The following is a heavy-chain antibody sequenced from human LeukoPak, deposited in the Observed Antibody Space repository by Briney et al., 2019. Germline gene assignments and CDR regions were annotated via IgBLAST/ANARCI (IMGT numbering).Heavy chain of an antibody. V-gene: IGHV1-18*01. CDR2: ISAYNGNT. D-gene: IGHD3-10*01. Sequence: ASVKVSCKASGYTFTSYGISWVRQAPGQGLEWMGWISAYNGNTNYAQKLQGRVTMTTDTSTSTAYMELRSLRSDDTAVYYCARGLGWCGEFLRRGFDYWGQGTLVTVSS. CDR1: GYTFTSYG. J-gene: IGHJ4*02. CDR3: ARGLGWCGEFLRRGFDY.